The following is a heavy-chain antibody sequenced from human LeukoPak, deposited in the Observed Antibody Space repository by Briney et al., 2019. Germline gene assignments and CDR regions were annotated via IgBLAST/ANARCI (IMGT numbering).Heavy chain of an antibody. CDR3: AKGTTIAVADDGLDA. V-gene: IGHV3-23*01. D-gene: IGHD6-19*01. CDR1: GFTFRSYA. CDR2: ISGSGGST. J-gene: IGHJ6*02. Sequence: GGSLRLSCAASGFTFRSYAMTWVRQAPGKGLEWVSAISGSGGSTFYADSVTGRFTISRDNSKNTLYLQMNSLRAEDTAVYYCAKGTTIAVADDGLDAWGQGTTVTVSS.